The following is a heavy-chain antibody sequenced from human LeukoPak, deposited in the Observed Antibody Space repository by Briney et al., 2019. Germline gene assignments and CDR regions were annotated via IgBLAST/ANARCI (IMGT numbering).Heavy chain of an antibody. J-gene: IGHJ4*02. CDR1: GYSFTSYG. CDR2: INPNSGGT. Sequence: GASVKVSCKASGYSFTSYGISWVRQAPGQGLEWMGWINPNSGGTNYAQKFQGRVTMTRDTSISTAYMELSRLKSDDTAVYYCAKIASPAGNYGDYFDYWGQGALVTVSS. V-gene: IGHV1-2*02. CDR3: AKIASPAGNYGDYFDY. D-gene: IGHD4-17*01.